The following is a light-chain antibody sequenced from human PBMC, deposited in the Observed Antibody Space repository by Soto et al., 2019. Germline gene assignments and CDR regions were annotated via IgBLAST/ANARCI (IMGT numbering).Light chain of an antibody. CDR3: QQSYITPYT. V-gene: IGKV1-39*01. Sequence: DIPMTQSPSSLSASVGDTVTITCRASQSISVHLNWYQQKGGKVPKLLIYAASNLYSGVPSRFSGSGSETDFALTISSLQPEDFATYSCQQSYITPYTFGQGTRLEIK. CDR1: QSISVH. CDR2: AAS. J-gene: IGKJ2*01.